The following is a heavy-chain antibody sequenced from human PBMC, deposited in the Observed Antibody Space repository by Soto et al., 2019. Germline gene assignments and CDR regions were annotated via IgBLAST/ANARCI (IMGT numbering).Heavy chain of an antibody. Sequence: EVQLVESGGGLVQPGGSLKLSCAASGFTFSGSAMHWVRQASGKGLEWVGRIRSKANSYATAYAASVKGRFTISRDDSKNTAYLQMNSLKTEDTAVYYCTRQGKRGYSYGSNYYYYYGMDVWGQGTTVTVSS. CDR1: GFTFSGSA. CDR2: IRSKANSYAT. CDR3: TRQGKRGYSYGSNYYYYYGMDV. D-gene: IGHD5-18*01. J-gene: IGHJ6*02. V-gene: IGHV3-73*02.